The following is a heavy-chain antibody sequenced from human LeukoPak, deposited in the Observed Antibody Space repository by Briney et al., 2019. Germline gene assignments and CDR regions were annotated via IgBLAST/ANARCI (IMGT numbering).Heavy chain of an antibody. CDR2: IKQDGSEI. CDR1: GFTFSSYS. CDR3: ARDHWNANWFDP. J-gene: IGHJ5*02. Sequence: GGSLRLSCAASGFTFSSYSMNWVRQAPGKGLEWVATIKQDGSEIYYVDSVKGRFTISRDNAKNSLYLQMNSLRAEDTAVYYCARDHWNANWFDPWGQGTLVTVSS. D-gene: IGHD1-1*01. V-gene: IGHV3-7*01.